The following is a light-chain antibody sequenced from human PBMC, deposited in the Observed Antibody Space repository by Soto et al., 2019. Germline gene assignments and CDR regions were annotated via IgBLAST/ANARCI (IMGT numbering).Light chain of an antibody. J-gene: IGKJ1*01. CDR3: QQYNSSPT. CDR1: QSISSW. Sequence: DIQMTQSPSTLSASVGDRVTITCRASQSISSWLAWYQQKPGKAPKLLIYKASSLDSGVPSRFSGSLSGTEFTLTISSLQPDDFATYYCQQYNSSPTFDQGTKVEIK. V-gene: IGKV1-5*03. CDR2: KAS.